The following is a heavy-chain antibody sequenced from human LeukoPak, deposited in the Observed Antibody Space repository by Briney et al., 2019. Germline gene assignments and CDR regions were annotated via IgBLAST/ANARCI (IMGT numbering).Heavy chain of an antibody. Sequence: PSETLSLTCTVSGGSISSYYWSWIRQPAGKGLEWIGRIYTSGSTNYNPSLKSRVTMSVDTSKNQFSLKLSSVTAADTAVYYCARESQFVVVPAAFDYWGQGTLVTVSS. CDR3: ARESQFVVVPAAFDY. D-gene: IGHD2-2*01. CDR2: IYTSGST. J-gene: IGHJ4*02. V-gene: IGHV4-4*07. CDR1: GGSISSYY.